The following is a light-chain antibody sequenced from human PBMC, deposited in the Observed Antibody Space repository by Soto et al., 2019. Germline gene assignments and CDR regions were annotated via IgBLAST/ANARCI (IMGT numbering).Light chain of an antibody. J-gene: IGKJ1*01. V-gene: IGKV3-20*01. CDR2: GAS. Sequence: EIVLTQSPGTLSLSPGERATLSCRASQSVFNNHIGWYQQKPGQAPRRLIFGASFRATGIPDRFSGSGSGTDFTLTISRLEPEDFATYYCQQYNTYSPTWTFGQGTKVDIK. CDR1: QSVFNNH. CDR3: QQYNTYSPTWT.